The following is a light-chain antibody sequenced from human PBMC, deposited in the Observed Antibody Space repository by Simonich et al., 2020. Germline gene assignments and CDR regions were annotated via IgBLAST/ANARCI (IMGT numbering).Light chain of an antibody. Sequence: QTVVTQEPSFSVSPGGTVTLTCGLSSGPVSTSYYPSWYQQTPGQAPRTLIYSTNTRSSGVPDRCSGSILGNKAALTITGAQADDESDYYCVLYMGSGIWVFGGGTKLTVL. CDR1: SGPVSTSYY. V-gene: IGLV8-61*01. J-gene: IGLJ3*02. CDR2: STN. CDR3: VLYMGSGIWV.